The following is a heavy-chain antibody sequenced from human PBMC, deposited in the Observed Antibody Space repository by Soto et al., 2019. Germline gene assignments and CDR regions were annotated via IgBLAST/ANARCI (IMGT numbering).Heavy chain of an antibody. CDR3: ARGRSYYGSGTYGPNSHCFDA. CDR1: GESFSGHF. CDR2: INDSGST. V-gene: IGHV4-34*01. D-gene: IGHD3-10*01. Sequence: WETLSLTCAVYGESFSGHFWSWIRQSPGKGLEWIGEINDSGSTNKNPSLKSRVSISVDTSKNHFSLNLRSLTAADTAVYYCARGRSYYGSGTYGPNSHCFDAWGQGTLVTVSS. J-gene: IGHJ4*02.